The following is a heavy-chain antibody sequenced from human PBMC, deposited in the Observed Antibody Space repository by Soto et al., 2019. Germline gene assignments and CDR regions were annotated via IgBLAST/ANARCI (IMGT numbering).Heavy chain of an antibody. CDR2: IYWDDDN. J-gene: IGHJ4*02. CDR3: AHGSGWLSDY. D-gene: IGHD6-19*01. V-gene: IGHV2-5*02. Sequence: QITLKESGPTLVKPTQTLTLTCSFSGFSLTSTAVGVNWIRQPPGKALEWLALIYWDDDNHFSPSLKSRLSATKDTSKNQVVLTMTNMDPVDTATYYCAHGSGWLSDYWGQGILVTVSS. CDR1: GFSLTSTAVG.